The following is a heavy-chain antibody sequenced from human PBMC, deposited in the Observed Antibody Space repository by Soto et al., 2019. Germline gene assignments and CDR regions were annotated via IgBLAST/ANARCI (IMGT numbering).Heavy chain of an antibody. CDR2: ISYAATNK. Sequence: QVQLVESGGGVVQPGRSLRLSCAASGFTFSSYGMHWVRQAPGKGLEWVAVISYAATNKYYADSVKGRFTISRDNSKNTMFLQINTLRGGDTAVFYCAKGVFGSGWYGGGDYWGQGTQVTVSS. CDR1: GFTFSSYG. J-gene: IGHJ4*02. CDR3: AKGVFGSGWYGGGDY. V-gene: IGHV3-30*18. D-gene: IGHD6-19*01.